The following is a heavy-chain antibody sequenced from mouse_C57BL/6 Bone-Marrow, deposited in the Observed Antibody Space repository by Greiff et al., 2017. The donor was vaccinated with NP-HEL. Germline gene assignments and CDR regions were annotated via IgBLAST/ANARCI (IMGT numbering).Heavy chain of an antibody. CDR3: ARYRITTGDPWYFVV. V-gene: IGHV5-4*01. CDR2: ISDGGSYT. Sequence: EVQGVESGGGLVKPGGSLKLSCAASGFTFSSYAMSWVRQTPEKRLEWVATISDGGSYTYYPDNVKGRFTISRDNAKNQLYLQRSHLKSEDTAMYYCARYRITTGDPWYFVVWGTRTTVTVSS. D-gene: IGHD1-1*01. J-gene: IGHJ1*03. CDR1: GFTFSSYA.